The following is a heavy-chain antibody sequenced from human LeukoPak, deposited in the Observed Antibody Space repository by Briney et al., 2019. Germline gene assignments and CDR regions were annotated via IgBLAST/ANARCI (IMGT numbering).Heavy chain of an antibody. Sequence: ASVKVSCKASGYTFTGYYMHWVRQAPGQGLEWMGRINPNSGGTNYAQKFQGRVTMTRDTSISTAYMELSRLRSDDTAVYYCARDSGYDSQIYYYYYYGMDVWGQGTTVTVSS. CDR3: ARDSGYDSQIYYYYYYGMDV. V-gene: IGHV1-2*06. D-gene: IGHD5-12*01. CDR2: INPNSGGT. J-gene: IGHJ6*02. CDR1: GYTFTGYY.